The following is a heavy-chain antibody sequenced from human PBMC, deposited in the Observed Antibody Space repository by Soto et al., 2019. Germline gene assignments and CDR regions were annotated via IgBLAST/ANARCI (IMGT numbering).Heavy chain of an antibody. Sequence: GGSLRLSCAASGFTFSSYGMHWVRQAPGKGLEWVAVISYDGSNKYYADSVKGRFTISRDNSKNTLYLQMNSLRAEDTAVYYCAKDRDTVTHYYYGMDVWGQGTTVTVSS. CDR1: GFTFSSYG. J-gene: IGHJ6*02. CDR2: ISYDGSNK. D-gene: IGHD4-4*01. V-gene: IGHV3-30*18. CDR3: AKDRDTVTHYYYGMDV.